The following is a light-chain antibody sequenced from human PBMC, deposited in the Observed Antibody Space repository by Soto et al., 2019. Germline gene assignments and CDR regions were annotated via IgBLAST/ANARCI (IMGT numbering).Light chain of an antibody. Sequence: EIVLTQSPGTLSLSPGERATLSCRASQSVSSSYLAWYQQKPGQAPRLLIYGASGRATGIPDRFSGSGSGTDFSLTISRLEPEDFAVYYCQQYGRSTSFTFGPGTKVDIK. CDR1: QSVSSSY. J-gene: IGKJ3*01. V-gene: IGKV3-20*01. CDR3: QQYGRSTSFT. CDR2: GAS.